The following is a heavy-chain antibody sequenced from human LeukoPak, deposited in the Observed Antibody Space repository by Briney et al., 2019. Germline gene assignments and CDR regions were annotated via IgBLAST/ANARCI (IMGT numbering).Heavy chain of an antibody. J-gene: IGHJ6*02. V-gene: IGHV4-59*01. Sequence: PSETLSLTCTVSGGPISSYYWSWIRQPPGKGLEWIGYIYYSGSTNYNPSLKSRVTISVDTSKNQFSLKLSSVTAADTAVYYCARDRGVVVAATTHYYYYGMDVWGQGTTVTVSS. D-gene: IGHD2-15*01. CDR1: GGPISSYY. CDR2: IYYSGST. CDR3: ARDRGVVVAATTHYYYYGMDV.